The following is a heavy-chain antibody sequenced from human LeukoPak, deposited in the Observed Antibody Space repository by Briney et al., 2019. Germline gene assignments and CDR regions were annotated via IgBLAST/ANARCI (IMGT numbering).Heavy chain of an antibody. V-gene: IGHV3-23*01. Sequence: GGSLRLSCAASGFTFSDYAMSWVRQAPGGGLEWVSAISGSGDKTFHADSVKGRFTTSRDNFKNTLSLQMSSLRVEDSAVYFCAKDTSAWWYHRAYMNVWGTGTTVTVSS. CDR2: ISGSGDKT. CDR1: GFTFSDYA. CDR3: AKDTSAWWYHRAYMNV. J-gene: IGHJ6*03. D-gene: IGHD2-15*01.